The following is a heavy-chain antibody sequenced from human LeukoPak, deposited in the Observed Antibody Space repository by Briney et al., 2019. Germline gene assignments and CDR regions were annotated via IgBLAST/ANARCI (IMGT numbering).Heavy chain of an antibody. D-gene: IGHD3-3*01. J-gene: IGHJ6*02. V-gene: IGHV3-30-3*02. CDR3: AKELSGTNDFWSGSVYYYYGMDV. CDR1: GFTFSGYP. CDR2: ISYDGSNK. Sequence: GGSLRLSCAASGFTFSGYPIHWVRQAPGKGLEWVAVISYDGSNKYYADSVKGRFTISRDNSKNTLYLQMNSLRAEDTAVYYCAKELSGTNDFWSGSVYYYYGMDVWGQGTTVTVSS.